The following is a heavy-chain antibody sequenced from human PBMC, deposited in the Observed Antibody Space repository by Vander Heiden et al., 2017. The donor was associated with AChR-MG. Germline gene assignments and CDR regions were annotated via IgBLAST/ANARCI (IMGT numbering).Heavy chain of an antibody. D-gene: IGHD2-15*01. CDR3: AKQSSGGRPDLGY. CDR1: GFTFSSYG. Sequence: QVQLVESGGGVVQPGRSLRLSCAASGFTFSSYGMHWVRQAPGKGLEWVAVISYDGSNKYYADSAKGRFTISRDNSKNTLYLQMNSLRAEDTAVYYCAKQSSGGRPDLGYWGQGTLVTVSS. J-gene: IGHJ4*02. CDR2: ISYDGSNK. V-gene: IGHV3-30*18.